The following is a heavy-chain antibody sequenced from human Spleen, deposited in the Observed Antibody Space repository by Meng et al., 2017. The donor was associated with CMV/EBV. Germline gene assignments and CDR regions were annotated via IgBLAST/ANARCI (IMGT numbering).Heavy chain of an antibody. CDR3: ARAEYYNWFDP. J-gene: IGHJ5*02. CDR1: GGSMSSGDYF. CDR2: IYYSGNT. V-gene: IGHV4-30-4*01. D-gene: IGHD1-14*01. Sequence: HVRGRESCPGRVQPSTTLSLTCTVSGGSMSSGDYFWTWIRQPPGKDLEWSGYIYYSGNTYYNPSLKSRVTISIDTSKNQFSRKLSSVTAADTAVYYCARAEYYNWFDPWGQGTLVTVSS.